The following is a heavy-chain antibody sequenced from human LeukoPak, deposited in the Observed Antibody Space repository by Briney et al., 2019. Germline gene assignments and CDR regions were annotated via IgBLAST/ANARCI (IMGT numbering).Heavy chain of an antibody. CDR1: GFTFDDYG. D-gene: IGHD1-26*01. J-gene: IGHJ4*02. CDR2: INWNGGST. V-gene: IGHV3-20*01. Sequence: GGSLRLSCAASGFTFDDYGMSWVRQAPGKGLEWVSGINWNGGSTGYADSVKGRFTISRDDAKNSLYLQMNSLRAEDTAVYHCARWGGSYYPLDFWGQGTLVTVSS. CDR3: ARWGGSYYPLDF.